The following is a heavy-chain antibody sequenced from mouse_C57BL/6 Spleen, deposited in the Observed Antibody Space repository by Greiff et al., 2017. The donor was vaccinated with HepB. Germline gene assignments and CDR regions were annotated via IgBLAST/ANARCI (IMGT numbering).Heavy chain of an antibody. J-gene: IGHJ4*01. D-gene: IGHD2-5*01. CDR3: ARAYYSNYGYYAMDY. CDR1: GYAFSSYW. Sequence: QVQLKESGAELVKPGASVKISCKASGYAFSSYWMNWVKQRPGKGLEWIGQIYPGDGDTNYNGKFKGKATLTADKSSSTAYMQLSSLTSEDSAVYFCARAYYSNYGYYAMDYWGQGTSVTVSS. V-gene: IGHV1-80*01. CDR2: IYPGDGDT.